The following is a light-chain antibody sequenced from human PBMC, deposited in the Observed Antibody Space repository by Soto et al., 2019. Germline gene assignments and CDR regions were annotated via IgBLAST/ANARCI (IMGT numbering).Light chain of an antibody. CDR3: SSYTSSSTLV. CDR1: SSDVGGYNY. J-gene: IGLJ3*02. CDR2: GVS. Sequence: QSALTQPASVSGSPGQSITISCTGTSSDVGGYNYVSWYQQHPGKAPKLMIYGVSNRPSGVSSRFSASKSGNTAPLTISGLQAEDEANYYCSSYTSSSTLVFGGGTQLPS. V-gene: IGLV2-14*01.